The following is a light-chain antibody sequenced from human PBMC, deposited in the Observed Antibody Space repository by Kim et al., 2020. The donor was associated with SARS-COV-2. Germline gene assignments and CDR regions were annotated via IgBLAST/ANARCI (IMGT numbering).Light chain of an antibody. CDR3: QQYGNSPYT. Sequence: LSAGERATLSCRASQSVRDTYLAWYQQKPGQAPRLLIYGASSRATGIPDRFSGSGSGTDFTLTISRLEPEDFALYYCQQYGNSPYTFGQGTKLEI. V-gene: IGKV3-20*01. J-gene: IGKJ2*01. CDR2: GAS. CDR1: QSVRDTY.